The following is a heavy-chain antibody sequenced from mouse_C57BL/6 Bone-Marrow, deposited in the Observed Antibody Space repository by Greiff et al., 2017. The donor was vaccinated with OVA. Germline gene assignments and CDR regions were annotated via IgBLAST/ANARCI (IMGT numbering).Heavy chain of an antibody. CDR1: GFTFSSYA. V-gene: IGHV5-4*01. D-gene: IGHD1-1*01. Sequence: EVQVVESGGGLVKPGGSLKLSCAASGFTFSSYAMSWVRQTPEKRLEWVATISDGGSYTYYPDNVKGRFTISRDNAKNNLYLQMSHLKSEDTAMYYCARDGAPYYYGSRDWYFDVWGTGTTVTVSS. J-gene: IGHJ1*03. CDR2: ISDGGSYT. CDR3: ARDGAPYYYGSRDWYFDV.